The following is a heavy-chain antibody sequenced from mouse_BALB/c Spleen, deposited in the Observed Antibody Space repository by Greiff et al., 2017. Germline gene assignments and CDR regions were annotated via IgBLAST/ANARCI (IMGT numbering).Heavy chain of an antibody. Sequence: VQLQQSGAELMKPGASVKISCKATGYTFSSYWIEWVKQRPGHGLEWIGEILPGSGSTNYNEKFKGKATFTADTSSNTAYMQLSSLTSEDSAVYYCARWDYYGSSYWFAYWGQGTLVTVSA. CDR1: GYTFSSYW. V-gene: IGHV1-9*01. CDR3: ARWDYYGSSYWFAY. D-gene: IGHD1-1*01. CDR2: ILPGSGST. J-gene: IGHJ3*01.